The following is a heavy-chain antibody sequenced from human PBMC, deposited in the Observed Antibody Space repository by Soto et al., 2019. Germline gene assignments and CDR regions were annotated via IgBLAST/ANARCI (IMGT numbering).Heavy chain of an antibody. CDR2: INHSGST. CDR3: ARGAFEYSSSYFDY. J-gene: IGHJ4*02. V-gene: IGHV4-34*01. D-gene: IGHD6-6*01. Sequence: TLSLTYAVYGGSFSGYYWSWIRQPPGKGLEWIGEINHSGSTNYNPSLKSQVTISVDTSKNQFSLKLSSVTAADTAVYYCARGAFEYSSSYFDYWGQGTLVTVSS. CDR1: GGSFSGYY.